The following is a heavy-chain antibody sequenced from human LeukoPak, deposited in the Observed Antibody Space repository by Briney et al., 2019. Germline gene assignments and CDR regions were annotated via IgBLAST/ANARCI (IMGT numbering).Heavy chain of an antibody. CDR3: ARENLDIVVVPAARYFDY. J-gene: IGHJ4*02. CDR1: GFTFSSYA. D-gene: IGHD2-2*03. Sequence: PGGSLRLSCAASGFTFSSYAMHWVRQAPGKGLEWVAVISYDGSNKYYADSVKGRFTISRDNSKNTLYLQMNSLRAEDTAVYYCARENLDIVVVPAARYFDYWGQGTLVTVSS. CDR2: ISYDGSNK. V-gene: IGHV3-30-3*01.